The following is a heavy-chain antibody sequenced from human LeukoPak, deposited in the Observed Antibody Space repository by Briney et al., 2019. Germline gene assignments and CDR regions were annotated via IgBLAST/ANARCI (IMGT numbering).Heavy chain of an antibody. CDR2: IYTSGST. Sequence: SETLSQTCTVSGGSISSYYWSWIRQPAGKGLEWIGRIYTSGSTNYNPSLQSRVTISLDTPNNKVSLTLTSVTAADTAVYYCATTRGYSTSDAFDIWGQGTRVTVSS. V-gene: IGHV4-4*07. CDR1: GGSISSYY. D-gene: IGHD5-18*01. J-gene: IGHJ3*02. CDR3: ATTRGYSTSDAFDI.